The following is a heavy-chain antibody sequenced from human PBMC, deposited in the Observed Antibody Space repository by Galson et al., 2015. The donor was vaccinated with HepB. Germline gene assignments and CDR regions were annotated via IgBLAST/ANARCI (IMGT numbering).Heavy chain of an antibody. V-gene: IGHV1-2*02. CDR2: INPNSGGT. D-gene: IGHD1-1*01. CDR1: GYTFTGYY. J-gene: IGHJ6*02. CDR3: ARDTMVERHSYGMDV. Sequence: SVKVSCKASGYTFTGYYMHWVRQAPGQGLEWMGWINPNSGGTNYAQKFQGRVTMTRDTSISTAYMELSRLRSDDTAVYYCARDTMVERHSYGMDVWGQGTTVTVSS.